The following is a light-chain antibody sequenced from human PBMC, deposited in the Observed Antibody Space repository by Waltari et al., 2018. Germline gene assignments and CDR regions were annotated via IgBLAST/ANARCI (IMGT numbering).Light chain of an antibody. V-gene: IGLV2-8*01. CDR3: SSYGGSSTDV. Sequence: QAALTQPPSVSGSPGQSVTISCTGTNSDIGGYNYVSWYQQFPGTAPKLIIYEVNERPSGVSDRFSGSKSGNTASLTISGLQTEDEADYYCSSYGGSSTDVFGSGTTLTVL. J-gene: IGLJ6*01. CDR1: NSDIGGYNY. CDR2: EVN.